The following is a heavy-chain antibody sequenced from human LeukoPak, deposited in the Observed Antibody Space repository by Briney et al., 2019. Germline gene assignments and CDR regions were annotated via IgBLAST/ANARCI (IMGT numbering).Heavy chain of an antibody. J-gene: IGHJ4*02. CDR2: ICGSGRTI. CDR3: ARVGSSSGDYFDY. V-gene: IGHV3-11*01. CDR1: VFTFSDYY. Sequence: PGGSLRLSCAASVFTFSDYYMSWIRQARGGGGEWVSYICGSGRTIYYTDSVKGRFTISREKAKNSLYLQMNSLRAEDTAVYYCARVGSSSGDYFDYWGQGTLVTVSS. D-gene: IGHD6-19*01.